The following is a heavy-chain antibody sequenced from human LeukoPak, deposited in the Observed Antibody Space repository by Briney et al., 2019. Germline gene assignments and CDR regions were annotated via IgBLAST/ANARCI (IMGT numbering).Heavy chain of an antibody. CDR1: GFTFSSYG. D-gene: IGHD1-26*01. Sequence: GGSLRLSCAASGFTFSSYGMNWVRQAPGKGLEWVSAISGSGGSTYYADSVKGRFTISRDNSKNTLYLQMNSLRAEDTAVYYCAKVGAGYYFDYWGQGTLVTVSS. CDR2: ISGSGGST. V-gene: IGHV3-23*01. J-gene: IGHJ4*02. CDR3: AKVGAGYYFDY.